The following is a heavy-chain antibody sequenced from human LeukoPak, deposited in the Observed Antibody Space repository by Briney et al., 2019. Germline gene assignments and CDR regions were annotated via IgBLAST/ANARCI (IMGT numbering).Heavy chain of an antibody. CDR1: GIFINTYY. D-gene: IGHD2-21*01. J-gene: IGHJ5*02. Sequence: SETLSLTCTVSGIFINTYYWSWIRQPPGKGLEWIGYVYDSVSTNYNPSLKSRVTISADTSKNQFSLKLSSVTAADTTVYYCARGVSYIATWGPGTLVTVSS. V-gene: IGHV4-59*01. CDR2: VYDSVST. CDR3: ARGVSYIAT.